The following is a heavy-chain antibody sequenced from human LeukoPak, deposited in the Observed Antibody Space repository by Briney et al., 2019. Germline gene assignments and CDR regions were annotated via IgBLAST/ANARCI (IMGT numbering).Heavy chain of an antibody. CDR3: ARVPAANNYYGMDV. Sequence: GGSLRLSCAASGFTFSSYDMHWVRHATGKGLEWVSAIGTAGDTYYPGSVKGRFTISRENAKNSLYLQMNSLRAEDTAVYYCARVPAANNYYGMDVWGQGTTVTVSS. CDR1: GFTFSSYD. V-gene: IGHV3-13*01. CDR2: IGTAGDT. J-gene: IGHJ6*02. D-gene: IGHD2-2*01.